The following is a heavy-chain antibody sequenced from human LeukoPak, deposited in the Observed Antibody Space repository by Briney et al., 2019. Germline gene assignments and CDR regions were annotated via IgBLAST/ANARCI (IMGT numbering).Heavy chain of an antibody. Sequence: KPSETLSLTCIVSGGSISSLNLWSWLRQPPGMGLEWIGEMYLGGTTNFNPSLKSRVTILIDKSKNQLSLQLTSVTAADTAVYYCAGLEGRYSTDWFYFFDYWGQGALVTVSS. CDR2: MYLGGTT. V-gene: IGHV4-4*02. CDR1: GGSISSLNL. CDR3: AGLEGRYSTDWFYFFDY. J-gene: IGHJ4*02. D-gene: IGHD6-19*01.